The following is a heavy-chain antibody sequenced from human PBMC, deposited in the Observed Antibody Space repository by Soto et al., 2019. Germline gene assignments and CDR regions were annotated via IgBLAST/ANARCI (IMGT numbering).Heavy chain of an antibody. CDR2: IYYSGST. Sequence: SETMSLTCTVSGGSISSGGYYWSWIRQHPGKGLEWIGYIYYSGSTYYNPSLKSRVTISVDTSKNQFSLKLSSVTAADTAVYYCARDIPTTVTTRRRGHPSMDVWGQGTTVTVSS. J-gene: IGHJ6*02. D-gene: IGHD4-4*01. V-gene: IGHV4-31*03. CDR1: GGSISSGGYY. CDR3: ARDIPTTVTTRRRGHPSMDV.